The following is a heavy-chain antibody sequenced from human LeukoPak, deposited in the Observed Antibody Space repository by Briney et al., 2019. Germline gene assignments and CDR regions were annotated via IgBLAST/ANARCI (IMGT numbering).Heavy chain of an antibody. CDR3: ARDSGYSYADDY. CDR2: VTYNSGTI. CDR1: GFTLRSYA. Sequence: PGGSLRLSRAPSGFTLRSYAMQWVRQAPGKGVEWVSYVTYNSGTIFYADSVKGRFTISRDNAKDSLYLQMSSLRDEDTAVYYCARDSGYSYADDYWGQGTLVTVSS. V-gene: IGHV3-48*02. J-gene: IGHJ4*02. D-gene: IGHD5-18*01.